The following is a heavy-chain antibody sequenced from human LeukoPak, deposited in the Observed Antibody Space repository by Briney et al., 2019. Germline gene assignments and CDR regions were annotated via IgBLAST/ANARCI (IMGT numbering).Heavy chain of an antibody. J-gene: IGHJ4*02. CDR3: AKDGSGSYRDY. CDR2: IWYDGSNK. CDR1: GFTFSSYG. D-gene: IGHD1-26*01. V-gene: IGHV3-30*02. Sequence: GGSLRLSCAASGFTFSSYGMHWVRQAPGKGLEWVAVIWYDGSNKYYADSVKGRFTISRDNSKNTLYLQMNSLRAEDTAVYYCAKDGSGSYRDYWGQGTLVTVSS.